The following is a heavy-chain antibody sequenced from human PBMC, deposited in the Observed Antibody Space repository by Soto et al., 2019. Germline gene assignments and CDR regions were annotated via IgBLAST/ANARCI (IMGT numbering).Heavy chain of an antibody. CDR3: ARTSIIAAAGTDY. CDR2: ISSSSSYI. D-gene: IGHD6-13*01. V-gene: IGHV3-21*01. J-gene: IGHJ4*02. CDR1: GFTFSSYS. Sequence: PGGSLRLSCAASGFTFSSYSMNWVRQAPGKGLEWVSSISSSSSYIYYADSVKGRFTISRDNAKNSLYLQMNSLRAEDTAVYYCARTSIIAAAGTDYWGQGTLVTVSS.